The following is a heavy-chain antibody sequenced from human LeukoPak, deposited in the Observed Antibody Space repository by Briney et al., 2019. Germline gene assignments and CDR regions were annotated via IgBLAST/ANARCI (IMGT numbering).Heavy chain of an antibody. V-gene: IGHV3-30-3*01. CDR1: GFTFSSYA. CDR3: ARDKVLSLWFGELLGYTFDY. J-gene: IGHJ4*02. CDR2: ISYDGSNK. D-gene: IGHD3-10*01. Sequence: PGGSLRLSCAASGFTFSSYAMHWVRQAPGKGLEWVAVISYDGSNKYYADSVKGRFTISRDNSKNTLYLQMNSLRAEDTAVYYCARDKVLSLWFGELLGYTFDYWGQGTLVTVSS.